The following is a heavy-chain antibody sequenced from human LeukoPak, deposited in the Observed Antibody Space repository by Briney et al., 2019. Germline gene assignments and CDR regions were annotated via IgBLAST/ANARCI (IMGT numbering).Heavy chain of an antibody. D-gene: IGHD3-10*01. V-gene: IGHV3-30*02. CDR2: IRNDGSIR. CDR1: GFTFSSYG. CDR3: AKGRAGMVRGVCDY. J-gene: IGHJ4*02. Sequence: HPGGSLRLSRAPSGFTFSSYGMHWVRQAPGKGLEWVAFIRNDGSIRYYADSLKGRFTISRDNSKNTLYLQMSSLRVDDTAVYYCAKGRAGMVRGVCDYWGQGTLVTVSS.